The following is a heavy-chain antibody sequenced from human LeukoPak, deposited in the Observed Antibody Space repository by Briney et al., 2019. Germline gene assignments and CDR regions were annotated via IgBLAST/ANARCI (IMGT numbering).Heavy chain of an antibody. V-gene: IGHV1-18*01. CDR3: AREITTGNFGY. D-gene: IGHD4-11*01. CDR2: VSPYNGNT. CDR1: GYTFNSYG. Sequence: ASVKVPCKTSGYTFNSYGIIWVRQAPGQGLEWTGWVSPYNGNTNYAQKLQGRVTMTTDTSTRTAYMELRSLRSDDTAEYFCAREITTGNFGYWGRGTLVTVSS. J-gene: IGHJ4*02.